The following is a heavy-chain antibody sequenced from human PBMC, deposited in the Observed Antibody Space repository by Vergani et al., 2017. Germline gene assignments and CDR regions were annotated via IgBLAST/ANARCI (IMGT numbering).Heavy chain of an antibody. CDR3: ARARGYYGSAIDY. CDR1: GGSISSYY. J-gene: IGHJ4*02. CDR2: IYYSGST. D-gene: IGHD3-10*01. Sequence: QLQLQESGPGLVKPSETLSLTCTVSGGSISSYYWSWIRQPPGKGLEWIGYIYYSGSTNYNPSLKRRVTISVDTSKNQFSLKLSSVTAADTAVYYCARARGYYGSAIDYWGQGTLVTVSS. V-gene: IGHV4-59*01.